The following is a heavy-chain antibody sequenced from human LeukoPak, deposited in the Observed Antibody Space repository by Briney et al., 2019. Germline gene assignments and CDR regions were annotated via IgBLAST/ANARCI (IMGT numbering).Heavy chain of an antibody. D-gene: IGHD3-10*01. J-gene: IGHJ4*02. CDR2: SGGTT. CDR3: ARDLSPGGSGQPQHY. V-gene: IGHV3-53*01. Sequence: GGSLRLSCAVSGFTVSGNYMSWVRQAPGKGLEWVSLSGGTTYYADSVKGRFTISRDNSKNTLYLQMNSLRAEDTAVYYCARDLSPGGSGQPQHYWGQGTLVTVSS. CDR1: GFTVSGNY.